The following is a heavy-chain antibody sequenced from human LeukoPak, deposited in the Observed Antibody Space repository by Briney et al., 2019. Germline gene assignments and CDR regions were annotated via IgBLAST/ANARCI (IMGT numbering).Heavy chain of an antibody. J-gene: IGHJ4*02. V-gene: IGHV4-4*07. CDR3: ARGKYDTSGYYRQFEF. CDR1: GGSMRGYY. CDR2: IYSSGST. Sequence: SETPSLTCIVSGGSMRGYYWNWIRQSAGKGLEWIGHIYSSGSTNYNPSLESRVTISVETSKNQLSLKLSSMTAADTAVYYCARGKYDTSGYYRQFEFWGQGTLVTVSS. D-gene: IGHD3-22*01.